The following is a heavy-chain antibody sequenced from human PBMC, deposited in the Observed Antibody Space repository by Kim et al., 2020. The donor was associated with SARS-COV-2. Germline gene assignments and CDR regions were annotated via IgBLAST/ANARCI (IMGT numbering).Heavy chain of an antibody. J-gene: IGHJ1*01. V-gene: IGHV4-39*01. CDR3: ARGSPYGY. CDR1: GDSISLSNTYY. Sequence: SETLSLTCIVSGDSISLSNTYYWGWIRQPPGKGLEYIGSINSGGSTYYNPSLKSRVTISVDTSKNQFSLKLTSVTAADTAMYYCARGSPYGYWGRGILV. D-gene: IGHD4-17*01. CDR2: INSGGST.